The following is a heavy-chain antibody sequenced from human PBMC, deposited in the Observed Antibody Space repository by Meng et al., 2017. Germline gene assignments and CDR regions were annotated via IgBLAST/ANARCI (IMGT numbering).Heavy chain of an antibody. J-gene: IGHJ5*02. D-gene: IGHD5-12*01. CDR2: IFYSGST. Sequence: QVQLQESGPGLLKPSQTLSLTCTVSVGSISNGDYYWSWIRQPPGQGLEWIGYIFYSGSTYYNPSLQSRVTISVDTSKNQFSLKLSSVTAADTAVYYCARGARRLNWFDPWGQGTLVTVSS. CDR1: VGSISNGDYY. V-gene: IGHV4-30-4*01. CDR3: ARGARRLNWFDP.